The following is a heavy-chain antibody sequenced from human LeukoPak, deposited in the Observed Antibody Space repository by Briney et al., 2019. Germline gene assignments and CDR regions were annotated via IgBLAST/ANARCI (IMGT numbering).Heavy chain of an antibody. V-gene: IGHV3-23*01. CDR1: GFTFNNYA. CDR3: AKAGWYSAKTYATYDDAYDI. J-gene: IGHJ3*02. CDR2: ISAGGGGT. D-gene: IGHD1-26*01. Sequence: GGSLRLSCAASGFTFNNYAMSWVRQAPGKGLEWVSAISAGGGGTYYADSVKGRFTISRDNSQKKVFLQMNSLRADDTVVYYCAKAGWYSAKTYATYDDAYDIWGRGTMVTVSS.